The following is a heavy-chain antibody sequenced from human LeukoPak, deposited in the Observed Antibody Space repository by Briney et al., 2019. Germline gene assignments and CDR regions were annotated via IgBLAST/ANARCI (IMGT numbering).Heavy chain of an antibody. D-gene: IGHD3-10*01. CDR2: IYYRGST. CDR3: ARDDTMVRGVIITVGHWYFDL. CDR1: GRSINISY. J-gene: IGHJ2*01. V-gene: IGHV4-59*12. Sequence: SETLSLTCTVSGRSINISYWSWIRQPPGEGLEWIGYIYYRGSTNYNPSLKSRVTMSVDTSKNQFSLKLSSVTAADTAVYYCARDDTMVRGVIITVGHWYFDLWGRGTLVTVSS.